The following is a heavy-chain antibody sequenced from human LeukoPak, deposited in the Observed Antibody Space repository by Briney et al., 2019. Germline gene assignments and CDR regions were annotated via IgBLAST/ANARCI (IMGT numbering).Heavy chain of an antibody. CDR3: ARGGGTFDY. D-gene: IGHD2-15*01. Sequence: SQTLSLTCSVSGGSFSSYYWSWIRQPPGKGLEGIGYVYYNGITNYNPSLKSRVTMSIDTSRDQFSLKLNSVTAADTAVYYCARGGGTFDYWGQGTLVTVSS. CDR2: VYYNGIT. V-gene: IGHV4-59*01. CDR1: GGSFSSYY. J-gene: IGHJ4*02.